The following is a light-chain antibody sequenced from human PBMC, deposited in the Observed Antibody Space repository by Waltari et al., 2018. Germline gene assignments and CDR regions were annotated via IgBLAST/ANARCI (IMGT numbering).Light chain of an antibody. CDR1: VNDVGVEDY. CDR3: CSYAGTYTFV. V-gene: IGLV2-11*01. Sequence: QSALTQPHSVSASPGQSVTIPCSGSVNDVGVEDYVSWYQQLPGNAPKLILYDVVKRPSGVPSRFSGSKYGTTASLTISSLQTDDEATYYCCSYAGTYTFVFGGGTKLTVL. J-gene: IGLJ3*02. CDR2: DVV.